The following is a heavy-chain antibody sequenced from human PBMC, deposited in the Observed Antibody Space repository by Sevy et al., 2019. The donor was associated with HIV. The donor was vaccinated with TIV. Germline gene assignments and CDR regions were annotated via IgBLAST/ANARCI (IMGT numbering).Heavy chain of an antibody. CDR2: MNPDSGRR. CDR3: ARADLDSSTFFYYYGMDV. D-gene: IGHD6-13*01. Sequence: ASLKVSCKASGYTLSSYDINWVRQATGQGLGWMGWMNPDSGRRGYAPKFQGRVTMTTNTSIGTAYMELRSLRSEDSAVYYCARADLDSSTFFYYYGMDVWGQGTTVTVSS. V-gene: IGHV1-8*01. CDR1: GYTLSSYD. J-gene: IGHJ6*02.